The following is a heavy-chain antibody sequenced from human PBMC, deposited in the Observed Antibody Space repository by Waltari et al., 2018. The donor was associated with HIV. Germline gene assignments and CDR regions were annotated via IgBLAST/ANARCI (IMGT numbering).Heavy chain of an antibody. V-gene: IGHV1-8*01. CDR1: GYTFTIYD. CDR2: MNPKSGNT. J-gene: IGHJ4*02. CDR3: ARSKYGDLDY. D-gene: IGHD4-17*01. Sequence: QVQLVQSGAEVRKPGASVKVSCKTSGYTFTIYDINWVRQAPGQGLEWMGWMNPKSGNTAYAQKFQGRVIMTRTTSISTAYMELTSLRSDDSAVYYCARSKYGDLDYWGQGTPVTVSS.